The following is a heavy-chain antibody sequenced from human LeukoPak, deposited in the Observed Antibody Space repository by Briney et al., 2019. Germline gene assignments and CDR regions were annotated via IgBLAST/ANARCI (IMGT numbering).Heavy chain of an antibody. J-gene: IGHJ4*02. V-gene: IGHV3-23*01. CDR2: ISGSGGTT. CDR1: GFTFSRYA. CDR3: AKEDCGVDCSTFDY. Sequence: QPGGSLILSCAASGFTFSRYAMSWVRQAPGKGLEWVSAISGSGGTTYYADSVKGRFTISRDNSKSTLYLQMNSLRAEDTAVYYCAKEDCGVDCSTFDYWGQGTLVTVSS. D-gene: IGHD2-21*02.